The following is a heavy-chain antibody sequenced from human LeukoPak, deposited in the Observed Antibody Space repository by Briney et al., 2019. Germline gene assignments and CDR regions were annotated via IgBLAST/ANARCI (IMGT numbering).Heavy chain of an antibody. CDR3: AIDVGTAMVLASFDY. V-gene: IGHV3-30-3*01. J-gene: IGHJ4*02. D-gene: IGHD5-18*01. Sequence: PGGSLRLFCAASGFTFSSYAMHWVRQAPGRGREGVAVISYDGSNKYYADAVRGRFTISRDNSKNTLYLQLKSLRAEDTAVYYCAIDVGTAMVLASFDYWGQGNPVTVSS. CDR2: ISYDGSNK. CDR1: GFTFSSYA.